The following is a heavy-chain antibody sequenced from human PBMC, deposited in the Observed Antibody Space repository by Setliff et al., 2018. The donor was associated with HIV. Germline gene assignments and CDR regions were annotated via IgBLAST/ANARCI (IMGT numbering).Heavy chain of an antibody. CDR2: IYTRGST. Sequence: SETLSLTCTVSGGSISSGSYYWSWIRQPAGKGLEWIGHIYTRGSTNYNPSLKSRVTMSIDTSKSQFSLKLSSVTAADTAVYYCARGKKWFDPWGQGTLVTVSS. V-gene: IGHV4-61*09. J-gene: IGHJ5*02. CDR1: GGSISSGSYY. CDR3: ARGKKWFDP.